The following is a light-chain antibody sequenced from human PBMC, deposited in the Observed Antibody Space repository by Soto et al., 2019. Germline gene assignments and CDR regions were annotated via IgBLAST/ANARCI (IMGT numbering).Light chain of an antibody. V-gene: IGKV1-9*01. J-gene: IGKJ4*01. CDR1: QSISSY. CDR3: QQLNSYPLT. CDR2: AAS. Sequence: DIQLTQSPSFLSASVGDRVTITCRARQSISSYLAWYQQKPGKAPNLLIYAASSLQSGVPSRFSGSGSGTEFTLTISGLQPEDSASYYCQQLNSYPLTFGGGTKVEIK.